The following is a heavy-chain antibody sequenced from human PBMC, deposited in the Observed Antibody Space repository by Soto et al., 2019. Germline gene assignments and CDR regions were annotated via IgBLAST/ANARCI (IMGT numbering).Heavy chain of an antibody. J-gene: IGHJ3*02. CDR2: FDPEDGET. CDR1: GYTLTELS. CDR3: ATEGPLRWELHDAFDI. V-gene: IGHV1-24*01. Sequence: ASVKVSCKVSGYTLTELSMHWVRQAPGKGLEWMGGFDPEDGETIYAQKFQGRVTMTEDTSTDTAYMELSSLRSEDTAVYYCATEGPLRWELHDAFDIWGQGTMVTVSS. D-gene: IGHD2-15*01.